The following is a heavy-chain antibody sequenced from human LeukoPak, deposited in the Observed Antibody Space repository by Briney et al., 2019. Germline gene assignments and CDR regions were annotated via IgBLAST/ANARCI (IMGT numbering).Heavy chain of an antibody. J-gene: IGHJ4*02. Sequence: SETLSLTCTVSGYSISSGYYWGWIRPPPGKGLEWIGSIYHSGSTYYNPSLKSRVTISVDTSKNQFSLKLSSVTAADTAVYYCARARGSTVTNKFDYWGQGTLVTVSS. CDR2: IYHSGST. D-gene: IGHD4-17*01. CDR3: ARARGSTVTNKFDY. CDR1: GYSISSGYY. V-gene: IGHV4-38-2*02.